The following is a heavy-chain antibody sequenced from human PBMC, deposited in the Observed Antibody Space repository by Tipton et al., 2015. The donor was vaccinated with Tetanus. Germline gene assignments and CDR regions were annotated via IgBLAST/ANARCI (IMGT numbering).Heavy chain of an antibody. CDR3: ARVLAWFDP. CDR2: INHSGST. Sequence: TLSLTCAVYGGSFSGYYWSWIRQPPGKGLEWIGEINHSGSTNYNPSLKSRVTISVDTSKNQFSLKLSSVTAADTAVYYCARVLAWFDPWGQGTLVTVSS. CDR1: GGSFSGYY. V-gene: IGHV4-34*01. J-gene: IGHJ5*02.